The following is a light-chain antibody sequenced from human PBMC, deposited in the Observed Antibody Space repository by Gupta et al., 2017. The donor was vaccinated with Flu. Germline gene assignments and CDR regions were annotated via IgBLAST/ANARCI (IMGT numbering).Light chain of an antibody. CDR3: SSYTSSSTWV. V-gene: IGLV2-14*01. J-gene: IGLJ3*02. Sequence: QSALTQPASVSGSPGQSITISCTGTSSDVGGYNYVSWYQPHPGKAPKLMIYEVSNRPAGVSNRFSGSKSGNTASLTISGLKAEDEDDYYCSSYTSSSTWVFGGGTKLTVL. CDR1: SSDVGGYNY. CDR2: EVS.